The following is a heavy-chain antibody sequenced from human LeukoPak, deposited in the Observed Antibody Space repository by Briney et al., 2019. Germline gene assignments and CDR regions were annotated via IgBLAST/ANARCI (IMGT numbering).Heavy chain of an antibody. D-gene: IGHD3-10*01. CDR2: IYYSGST. CDR1: GGSVSSGSYY. J-gene: IGHJ5*02. V-gene: IGHV4-61*01. CDR3: ARVDRYGSGLRIDNWFDP. Sequence: SETLSLTCTVSGGSVSSGSYYWSWIRQPPGKGLEWIGYIYYSGSTNYNPSLKSRVTISVDTSKNQFSLKLSSVTAADTVVYYCARVDRYGSGLRIDNWFDPWGQGTLVTVSS.